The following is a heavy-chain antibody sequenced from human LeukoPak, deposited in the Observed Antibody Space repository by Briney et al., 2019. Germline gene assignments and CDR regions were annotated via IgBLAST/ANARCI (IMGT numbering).Heavy chain of an antibody. CDR1: GFTFSSYA. Sequence: GGSLRLSCAASGFTFSSYAMSWVRQAPGKGLEWVSAISGSGGSIYYADSVKGRFTISRDNSKNTLYLQMNSLRAEDTAVYYCAKSRRLDDILIGYFDYWGQGTLVTVAS. D-gene: IGHD3-9*01. CDR3: AKSRRLDDILIGYFDY. J-gene: IGHJ4*02. V-gene: IGHV3-23*01. CDR2: ISGSGGSI.